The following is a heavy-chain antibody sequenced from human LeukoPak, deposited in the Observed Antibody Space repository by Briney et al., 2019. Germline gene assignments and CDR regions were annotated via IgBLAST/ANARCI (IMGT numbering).Heavy chain of an antibody. D-gene: IGHD3-10*01. Sequence: PGGSLRLSCAASGFTFNSYAMSWVRQAAGEGLEWLSLISGSGGSTYNADSVKGRFTISRDNSQNTLYLQMNSLRAEDTAVYYCAKDRHYYGSGSFYTYFDYWGQGTLVTVSS. J-gene: IGHJ4*02. CDR2: ISGSGGST. CDR3: AKDRHYYGSGSFYTYFDY. V-gene: IGHV3-23*01. CDR1: GFTFNSYA.